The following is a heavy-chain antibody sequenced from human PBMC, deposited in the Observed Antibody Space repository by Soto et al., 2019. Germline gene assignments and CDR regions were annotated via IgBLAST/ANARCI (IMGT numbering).Heavy chain of an antibody. CDR3: ARDDAFGTENGFDI. CDR2: IVNDGSAT. CDR1: GFPFSTYG. V-gene: IGHV3-33*01. Sequence: QVQLVESEGGVVQPGTSLRLSCAVSGFPFSTYGFHWVRQPPGKGLEWVAVIVNDGSATYYGDSVEGRFTVSRDNSKDTLYLQMNSLRAEDTAVYYCARDDAFGTENGFDIWGQGTMVTVSS. J-gene: IGHJ3*02. D-gene: IGHD3-16*01.